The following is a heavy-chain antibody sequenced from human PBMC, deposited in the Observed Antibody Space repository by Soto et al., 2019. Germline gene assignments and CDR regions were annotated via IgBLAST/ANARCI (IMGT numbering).Heavy chain of an antibody. CDR3: ARDGSRYQWYFDV. V-gene: IGHV6-1*01. Sequence: SQTLSLTCAISGDSVSSASATWSWIRQSPSGRLEWLGRTYYRSKWHNDYAVSVKSRIAIIPDTSKNQLSLQLSSVTLEDTAVYFCARDGSRYQWYFDVWGRGSLVNGSS. J-gene: IGHJ2*01. CDR1: GDSVSSASAT. CDR2: TYYRSKWHN. D-gene: IGHD5-12*01.